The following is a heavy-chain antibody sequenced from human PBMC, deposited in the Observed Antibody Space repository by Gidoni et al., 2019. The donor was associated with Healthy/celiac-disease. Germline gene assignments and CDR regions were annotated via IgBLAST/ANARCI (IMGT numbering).Heavy chain of an antibody. CDR3: TRGRKSAAAGKTESSVTDY. D-gene: IGHD6-13*01. Sequence: EVQLVESGGGLVQPGRSLRLSCTASGFTFGAHAMSWVRQAPGKGLEWVGFIRSKAYGGTTEYAASVKGRFTISRDDSKSIAYLQMNSLKTEDTAVYYCTRGRKSAAAGKTESSVTDYWGQGTLVTVSS. V-gene: IGHV3-49*04. CDR1: GFTFGAHA. J-gene: IGHJ4*02. CDR2: IRSKAYGGTT.